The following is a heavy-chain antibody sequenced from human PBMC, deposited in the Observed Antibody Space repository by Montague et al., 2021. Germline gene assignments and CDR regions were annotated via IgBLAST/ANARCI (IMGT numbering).Heavy chain of an antibody. CDR3: ARDTVGASGYFYYYYMDV. CDR1: SGSINTYS. J-gene: IGHJ6*03. V-gene: IGHV4-4*07. Sequence: SETLSLTCTVSSGSINTYSWSWIRQPAGKGLEWIGRLSNGGSTNSNPSLKSRVSMSVDTSKNQFSLKLSSVTAADTAVYFCARDTVGASGYFYYYYMDVWGRGTTVIVSS. CDR2: LSNGGST. D-gene: IGHD1-26*01.